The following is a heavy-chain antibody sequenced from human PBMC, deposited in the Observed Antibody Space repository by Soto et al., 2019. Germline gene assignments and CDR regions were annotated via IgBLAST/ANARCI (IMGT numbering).Heavy chain of an antibody. J-gene: IGHJ4*02. CDR2: IYYSGST. V-gene: IGHV4-59*08. Sequence: SETLSLTCTVSGGSXSSYYWSWIRQPPGKGLEWIGYIYYSGSTNYNPSLKSRVTISVDTSKNQFSLKLSSVTAADTAVYYCARRDDYGDYDAYWGQGTLVTVSS. D-gene: IGHD4-17*01. CDR3: ARRDDYGDYDAY. CDR1: GGSXSSYY.